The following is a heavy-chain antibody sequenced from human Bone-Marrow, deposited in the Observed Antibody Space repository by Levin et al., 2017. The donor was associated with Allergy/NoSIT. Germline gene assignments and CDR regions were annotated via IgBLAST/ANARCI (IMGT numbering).Heavy chain of an antibody. V-gene: IGHV4-34*01. CDR1: GGSFSGYY. CDR3: ARGDDFWSGYYSYYYDYGMDV. Sequence: GSLRLSCAVYGGSFSGYYWSWIRQPPGKGLEWIGEINHSGSTNYNPSLKSRVTISVDTSKNQFSLKLSSVTAADTAVYYCARGDDFWSGYYSYYYDYGMDVWGQGTTVTVSS. CDR2: INHSGST. D-gene: IGHD3-3*01. J-gene: IGHJ6*02.